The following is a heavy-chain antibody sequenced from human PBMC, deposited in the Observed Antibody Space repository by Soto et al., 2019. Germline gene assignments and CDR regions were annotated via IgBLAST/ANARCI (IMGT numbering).Heavy chain of an antibody. CDR1: GFTFSSYS. CDR2: ISSSSSYI. CDR3: ARDAATYYYDSTGW. Sequence: EVQLVESGEGLVKPGGSLRLSCAASGFTFSSYSMNWVRQAPGKRLEWVSSISSSSSYIYYADSVKGRFTISRDNAKNSLYLQMNSLRADDTAVYYCARDAATYYYDSTGWWGQGTLVTVSS. V-gene: IGHV3-21*01. D-gene: IGHD3-22*01. J-gene: IGHJ4*02.